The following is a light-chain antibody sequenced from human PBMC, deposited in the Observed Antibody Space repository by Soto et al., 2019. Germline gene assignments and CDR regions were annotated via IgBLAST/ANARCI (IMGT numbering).Light chain of an antibody. CDR2: AAS. Sequence: FLILQSPSSLSAEGDDGGIITRRPSQSISNHLNWYQQKPGKAPKLLIFAASSLQSGVPSRFSGSRSGPDFTLTISSLQPEDFATYYCQQSYSSRPTFSQGTKVDIK. J-gene: IGKJ1*01. CDR3: QQSYSSRPT. V-gene: IGKV1-39*01. CDR1: QSISNH.